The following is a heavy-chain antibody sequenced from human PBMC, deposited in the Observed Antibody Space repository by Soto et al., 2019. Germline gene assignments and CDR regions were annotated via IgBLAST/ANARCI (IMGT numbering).Heavy chain of an antibody. CDR1: VGSISSYY. Sequence: LSLTFTVSVGSISSYYWSWIRQPPRNGLEWIGYIYYSGSTNYNPSLKSRVTISVDTSKNQFSLKLSSVTAADTAVYYCASGGSCYSRYCYFDYWGQGSMVTVYS. J-gene: IGHJ4*02. CDR2: IYYSGST. D-gene: IGHD2-15*01. CDR3: ASGGSCYSRYCYFDY. V-gene: IGHV4-59*01.